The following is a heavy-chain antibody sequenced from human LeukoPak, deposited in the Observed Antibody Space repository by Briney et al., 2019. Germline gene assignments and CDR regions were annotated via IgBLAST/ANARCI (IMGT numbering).Heavy chain of an antibody. V-gene: IGHV3-11*01. J-gene: IGHJ4*02. CDR2: ISSSGSTI. CDR3: AKGVGCCSGGSCQQFDY. Sequence: GGSLRLSCAASGFTFSDYYMSWIRQAPGKGLEWVSYISSSGSTIYYADSVKGRFTISRDNSKNTLYLQMNSLRAEDTAVYYCAKGVGCCSGGSCQQFDYWGQGTLVTVSS. CDR1: GFTFSDYY. D-gene: IGHD2-15*01.